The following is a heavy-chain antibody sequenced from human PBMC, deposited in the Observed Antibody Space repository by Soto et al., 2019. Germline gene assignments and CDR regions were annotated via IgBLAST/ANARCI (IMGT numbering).Heavy chain of an antibody. Sequence: PSGTLALACAVCGGCLRGSYGSWILQPPGKGLEWIWEINHSGSTNYNPSLKSRVTISVDTSKNQLSLKLSSVTAADTAVYHSARGFIAARPRFDYWRQGTLVTVSS. D-gene: IGHD6-6*01. J-gene: IGHJ4*02. CDR2: INHSGST. CDR3: ARGFIAARPRFDY. V-gene: IGHV4-34*01. CDR1: GGCLRGSY.